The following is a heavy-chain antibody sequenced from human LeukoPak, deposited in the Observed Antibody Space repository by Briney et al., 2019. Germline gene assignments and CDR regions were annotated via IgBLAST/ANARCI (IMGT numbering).Heavy chain of an antibody. CDR2: IYYSGST. J-gene: IGHJ4*02. D-gene: IGHD6-19*01. V-gene: IGHV4-59*08. Sequence: SSETLSLTCTVSGGSISSYYWSWIRQPPGKGLEWIGYIYYSGSTNYNPSLKSRVTISVDTSKNQFSLKLSSVTAADTAVYYCARVVGIAVAGHYYFDYWGQGTLVTVSS. CDR3: ARVVGIAVAGHYYFDY. CDR1: GGSISSYY.